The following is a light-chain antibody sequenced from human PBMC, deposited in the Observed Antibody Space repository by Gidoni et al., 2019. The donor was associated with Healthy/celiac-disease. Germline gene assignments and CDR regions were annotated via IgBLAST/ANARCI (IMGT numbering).Light chain of an antibody. J-gene: IGKJ4*01. CDR3: QQYYSYPLLT. CDR2: AAS. Sequence: AIRMTQSPSSFSASTGDRVTITCRASQGIISYLTWYQQKPGKAPKLLIYAASTLQSGVPSRFSGSGSGTDFTLTISCLQSEDFATYYCQQYYSYPLLTFGGGTKVEIK. V-gene: IGKV1-8*01. CDR1: QGIISY.